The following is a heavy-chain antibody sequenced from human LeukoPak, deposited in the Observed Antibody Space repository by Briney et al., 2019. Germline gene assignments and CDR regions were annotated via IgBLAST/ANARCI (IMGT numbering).Heavy chain of an antibody. CDR3: ARDQGYCSGGSCYSGWFDP. V-gene: IGHV4-30-2*01. CDR1: GGSISGGGYS. Sequence: SETLSLTCAVSGGSISGGGYSWSWIRQPPGKGLEWIGYIYHSGSTYYNPSLKSRVTISVDRSKNQFSLKLSSVTAADTAVYYCARDQGYCSGGSCYSGWFDPWGQGTLVTVSS. J-gene: IGHJ5*02. D-gene: IGHD2-15*01. CDR2: IYHSGST.